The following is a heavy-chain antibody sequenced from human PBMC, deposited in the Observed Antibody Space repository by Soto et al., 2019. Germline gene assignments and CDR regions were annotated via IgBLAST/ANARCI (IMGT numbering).Heavy chain of an antibody. V-gene: IGHV3-33*01. D-gene: IGHD4-17*01. CDR3: ARDDDYGDNGLDY. CDR1: GFSFSSYG. CDR2: ILDDGSDK. Sequence: QVPLVESGGGVVQPGRSLRLSCAASGFSFSSYGMHWVRQAPGKGLEWVAVILDDGSDKDYTDAVKGRFTISRDNSKKTLYLEMNSLRAEDTAVYYCARDDDYGDNGLDYWGQGTLVTVSS. J-gene: IGHJ4*02.